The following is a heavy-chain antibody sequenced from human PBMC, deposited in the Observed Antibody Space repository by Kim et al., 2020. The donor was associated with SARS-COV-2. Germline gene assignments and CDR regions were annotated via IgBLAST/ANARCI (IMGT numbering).Heavy chain of an antibody. V-gene: IGHV3-30*03. CDR3: VRYYYDSSGYRVPAYYFDY. D-gene: IGHD3-22*01. J-gene: IGHJ4*02. Sequence: GRFTISRDNSKNTLYLQMNSLRAEDTAVYYCVRYYYDSSGYRVPAYYFDYWGQGTLVTVSS.